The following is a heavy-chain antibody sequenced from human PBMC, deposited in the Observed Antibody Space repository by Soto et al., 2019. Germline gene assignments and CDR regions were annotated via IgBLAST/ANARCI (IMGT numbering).Heavy chain of an antibody. J-gene: IGHJ5*02. CDR1: GGSISSSY. D-gene: IGHD2-15*01. CDR2: IYYSGST. Sequence: SETQSLTCTVAGGSISSSYWSWIRQPPGKGLEWIGYIYYSGSTNYNPSLKSRVTISVDTSKNQYSLKLSSVTAADTAVYYCARGGYCSGGSCYWFDPWGQGTLVTVSS. V-gene: IGHV4-59*01. CDR3: ARGGYCSGGSCYWFDP.